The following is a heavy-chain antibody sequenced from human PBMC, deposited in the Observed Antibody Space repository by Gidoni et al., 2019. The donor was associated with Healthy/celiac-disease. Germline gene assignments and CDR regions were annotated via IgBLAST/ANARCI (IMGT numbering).Heavy chain of an antibody. CDR2: IDPSDSYT. D-gene: IGHD3-22*01. V-gene: IGHV5-10-1*03. Sequence: EVQLVQSGAEVKKPGDSLRISCKGSGYSFTSYWISWVRQMPGKGLEWMGRIDPSDSYTNYSPSFQGHVTISADKSISTAYLQWSSLKASDTAMYYCARHEDYYYDSSGQDFDYWGQGTLVTVSS. CDR1: GYSFTSYW. J-gene: IGHJ4*02. CDR3: ARHEDYYYDSSGQDFDY.